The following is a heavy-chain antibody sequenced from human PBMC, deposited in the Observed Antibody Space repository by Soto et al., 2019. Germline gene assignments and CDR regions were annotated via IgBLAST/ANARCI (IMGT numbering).Heavy chain of an antibody. CDR1: GGSFSGDY. J-gene: IGHJ4*02. CDR2: INGRGST. Sequence: SETLSLTCAVYGGSFSGDYWSWIRQPPGKGLEWIGEINGRGSTKYNPSLKSRVTMSVDPSKNQFSLKLTSVTAADTAVYYCARQGDSTMAIFDYWGQGALVTVPQ. CDR3: ARQGDSTMAIFDY. V-gene: IGHV4-34*01. D-gene: IGHD5-18*01.